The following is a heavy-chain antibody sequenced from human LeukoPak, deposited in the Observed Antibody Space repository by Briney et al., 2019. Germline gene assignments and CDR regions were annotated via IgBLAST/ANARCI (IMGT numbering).Heavy chain of an antibody. J-gene: IGHJ4*02. CDR2: INPNSGGT. CDR3: ASDPRGTGTPSN. D-gene: IGHD1-1*01. Sequence: ASVKVSCKASGYTFTSYYMHWVRQAPGQGLEWMGWINPNSGGTNYAQKFQGRVTMTRDTSISTAYMELSRLRSDDTAFYYCASDPRGTGTPSNWGQGTLVTVSS. CDR1: GYTFTSYY. V-gene: IGHV1-2*02.